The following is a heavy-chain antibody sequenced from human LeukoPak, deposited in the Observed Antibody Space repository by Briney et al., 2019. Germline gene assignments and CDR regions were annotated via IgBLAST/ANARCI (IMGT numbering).Heavy chain of an antibody. D-gene: IGHD6-19*01. V-gene: IGHV4-34*01. CDR1: GGSFSGYY. Sequence: SETLSLTCAVYGGSFSGYYWSWIRQPPGKGLEWIGEINHSGSTNYNPSLKSRVTISVDTSKNQFSLKLSSVTAADTAVYYCARDLSSGWYYWFDPWGQGTLVTVSS. CDR2: INHSGST. J-gene: IGHJ5*02. CDR3: ARDLSSGWYYWFDP.